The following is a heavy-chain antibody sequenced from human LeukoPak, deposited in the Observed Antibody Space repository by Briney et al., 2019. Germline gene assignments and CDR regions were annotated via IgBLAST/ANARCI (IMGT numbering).Heavy chain of an antibody. J-gene: IGHJ5*02. CDR1: GGSISSYY. CDR3: ARNYGGNSPPEDWFDP. CDR2: IYYSGST. V-gene: IGHV4-59*07. D-gene: IGHD4-23*01. Sequence: SDTLSLTCTVSGGSISSYYWSWIRQPPGKGLEWIGYIYYSGSTNYNPSLKSRVTISVDTSKNQFSLKLSSVTAADTAVYYCARNYGGNSPPEDWFDPWGQGTLVTVSS.